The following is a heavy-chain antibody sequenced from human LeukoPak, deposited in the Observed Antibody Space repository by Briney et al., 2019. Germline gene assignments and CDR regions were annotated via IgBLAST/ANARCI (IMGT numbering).Heavy chain of an antibody. CDR2: TAYDGSGR. J-gene: IGHJ3*02. V-gene: IGHV3-30*04. CDR1: GFTFSSYA. Sequence: GRSLRLSCAASGFTFSSYAMHWVRQAPGKGLEWVTVTAYDGSGRSYTDSVKGRFTISRDNSKNTLYLEMNSPRADDTAVYYCARARAAYCGGDCPANAFDIWGQGTMVTVSS. D-gene: IGHD2-21*02. CDR3: ARARAAYCGGDCPANAFDI.